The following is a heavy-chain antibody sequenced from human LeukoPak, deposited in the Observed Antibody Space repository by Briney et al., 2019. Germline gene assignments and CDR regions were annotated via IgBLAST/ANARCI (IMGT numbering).Heavy chain of an antibody. J-gene: IGHJ6*02. CDR3: STWAFYHGLDV. V-gene: IGHV3-43*02. D-gene: IGHD2/OR15-2a*01. Sequence: GGSLRLSCAASGLTFAEYTMHWVRQIPGKGLECVAHIHADGGRTFYADSVKGRFTVFRDNAKNSLFLQMDSLTSDDTAFYYCSTWAFYHGLDVWGQGATVIVSS. CDR2: IHADGGRT. CDR1: GLTFAEYT.